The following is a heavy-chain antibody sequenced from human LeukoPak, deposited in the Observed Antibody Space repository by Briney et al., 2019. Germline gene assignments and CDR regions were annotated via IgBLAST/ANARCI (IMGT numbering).Heavy chain of an antibody. Sequence: SETLSLTCTVSGGSISSSNYYWGWIRQPPGKGLEWIGRIYYSGTTYYNPSLKSRVTISIDTSKNQFSLNLSSVTAADTAVYYCARLTSNGATYFESWGQGTLVTVSS. J-gene: IGHJ4*02. D-gene: IGHD2-2*01. CDR2: IYYSGTT. CDR3: ARLTSNGATYFES. CDR1: GGSISSSNYY. V-gene: IGHV4-39*01.